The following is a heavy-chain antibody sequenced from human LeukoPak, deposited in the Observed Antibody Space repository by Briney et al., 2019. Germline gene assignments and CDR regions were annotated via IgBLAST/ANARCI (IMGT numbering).Heavy chain of an antibody. CDR1: GYTFTGSY. Sequence: ASVKVSCKASGYTFTGSYMHWVRQAPGQGLEWMGWINPNSGDTNYAQKFQGWVTMTRDTSISTAYLELSRLRFDDTAVYYCARDTMTTVSHYYYYGMDVWGQGTTVTVSS. CDR2: INPNSGDT. J-gene: IGHJ6*02. CDR3: ARDTMTTVSHYYYYGMDV. D-gene: IGHD4-11*01. V-gene: IGHV1-2*04.